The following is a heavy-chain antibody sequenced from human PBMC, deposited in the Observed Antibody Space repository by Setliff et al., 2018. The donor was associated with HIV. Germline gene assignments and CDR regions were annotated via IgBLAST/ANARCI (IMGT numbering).Heavy chain of an antibody. CDR2: IFASGTT. J-gene: IGHJ5*02. CDR1: GGSLGGYY. Sequence: SETLSLTCTVSGGSLGGYYWSWIRQPAGKRLEWIGRIFASGTTNYSPSLKSRVSMSIDTSKDQFSLNLNSVTAADTAVYFCARDRSNYGSGSSAYNWFDPWGLGTWSPSPQ. CDR3: ARDRSNYGSGSSAYNWFDP. D-gene: IGHD3-10*01. V-gene: IGHV4-4*07.